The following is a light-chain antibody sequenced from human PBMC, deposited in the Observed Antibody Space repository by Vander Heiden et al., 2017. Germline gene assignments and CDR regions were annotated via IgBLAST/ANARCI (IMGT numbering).Light chain of an antibody. Sequence: SYVLTQPPPVSVAPGQTAMITCGGKRIENKNVHWYQQKPGQAPVLVVYDDSDRPSGITERFSGSNSGSTATLTISRVEAGDEADYYCQVWDDSDHSVVFGGGTKLTVL. J-gene: IGLJ2*01. CDR2: DDS. CDR3: QVWDDSDHSVV. CDR1: RIENKN. V-gene: IGLV3-21*02.